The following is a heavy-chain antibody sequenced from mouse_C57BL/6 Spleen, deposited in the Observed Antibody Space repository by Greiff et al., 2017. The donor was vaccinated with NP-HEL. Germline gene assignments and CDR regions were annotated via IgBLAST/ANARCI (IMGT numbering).Heavy chain of an antibody. Sequence: VQLQQSGAELARPGASVKMSCKASGYTFTSYTMHWVKQRPGQGLEWIGYINPSSGYTKYNQKFKDKATLTADKSSSTAYMQLSSLTSEDSAVYYFARGDGDYFAYWGQGTTLTVSS. CDR3: ARGDGDYFAY. CDR2: INPSSGYT. D-gene: IGHD2-3*01. CDR1: GYTFTSYT. V-gene: IGHV1-4*01. J-gene: IGHJ2*01.